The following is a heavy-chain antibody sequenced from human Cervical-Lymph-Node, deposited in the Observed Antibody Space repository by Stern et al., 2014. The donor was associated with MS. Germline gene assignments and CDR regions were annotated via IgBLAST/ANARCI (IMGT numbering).Heavy chain of an antibody. CDR3: ARVEDCGGDCYPPRSFDY. CDR1: GGSISSDY. D-gene: IGHD2-21*02. CDR2: IHYTGST. Sequence: VQLVESGPGLVKPSQTLSLTCTVSGGSISSDYWSSIRQPPGKGLEWIGDIHYTGSTNYNPSLKSRVPISVDRSKNQFSLKLSSVTAADTAVYYCARVEDCGGDCYPPRSFDYWGQGTLVTVSS. J-gene: IGHJ4*02. V-gene: IGHV4-59*01.